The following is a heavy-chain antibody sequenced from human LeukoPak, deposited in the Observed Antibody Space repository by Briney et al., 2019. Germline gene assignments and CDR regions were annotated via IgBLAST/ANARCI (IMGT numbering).Heavy chain of an antibody. V-gene: IGHV3-74*01. CDR3: ARDSTHFDY. CDR2: IYGDGSFT. D-gene: IGHD2-2*01. Sequence: GGSLRLSCAASGFTFSNFWMHWVRQAPGKGLVWVALIYGDGSFTRYADSVKGRFTISRDNAKNTVYLQMNSLRVEDTAVYYCARDSTHFDYWGQGTLVTVSS. J-gene: IGHJ4*02. CDR1: GFTFSNFW.